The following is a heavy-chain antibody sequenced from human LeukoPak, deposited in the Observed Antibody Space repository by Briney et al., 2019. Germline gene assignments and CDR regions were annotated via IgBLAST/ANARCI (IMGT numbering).Heavy chain of an antibody. D-gene: IGHD2/OR15-2a*01. CDR1: GFTFSSYA. V-gene: IGHV3-30-3*01. J-gene: IGHJ4*02. CDR3: ARDYLGLHYFDY. Sequence: PGRSLRLSCAVAGFTFSSYAMHWVRQAPGKGLEWVAIISYDGNNKYYADSVKGRFTISRDISKNTLYLQINSLRADDTAVYYCARDYLGLHYFDYWGQGTLVTVSS. CDR2: ISYDGNNK.